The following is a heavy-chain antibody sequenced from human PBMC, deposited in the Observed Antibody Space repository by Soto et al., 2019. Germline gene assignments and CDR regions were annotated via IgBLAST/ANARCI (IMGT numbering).Heavy chain of an antibody. CDR2: ISAYNGNT. CDR3: ARDKREVGSTIHIKLWYYYDSSGYPGKNPGKDY. V-gene: IGHV1-18*01. J-gene: IGHJ4*02. Sequence: ASVKVSCKASGYTFTSYGISWVRQAPGQGLEWMGWISAYNGNTNYAQKLQGRVTMTTDTSTSTAYMELRSLRSDDTAVYYCARDKREVGSTIHIKLWYYYDSSGYPGKNPGKDYWGQGTLVTVSS. D-gene: IGHD3-22*01. CDR1: GYTFTSYG.